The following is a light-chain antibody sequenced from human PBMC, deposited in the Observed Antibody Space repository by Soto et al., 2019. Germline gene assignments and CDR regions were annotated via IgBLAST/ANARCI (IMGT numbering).Light chain of an antibody. V-gene: IGLV1-40*01. CDR1: SSNIGAGYD. CDR2: VNT. Sequence: QSVLTQPPSVSGAPGQRVTISCTGNSSNIGAGYDVHWYQQLPGTAPKLLIYVNTNRPSGVPDRFSGSKSGTSASLAITGLQAEDEADYYCQSYDISLSGYWVFGGGTKVTVL. CDR3: QSYDISLSGYWV. J-gene: IGLJ3*02.